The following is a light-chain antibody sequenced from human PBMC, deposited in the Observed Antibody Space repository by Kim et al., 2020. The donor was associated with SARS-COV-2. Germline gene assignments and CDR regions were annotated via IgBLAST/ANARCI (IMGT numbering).Light chain of an antibody. CDR2: LTT. Sequence: QSVLTQPPSVSGAPGQRVTISFTGAGHDVHWYQLLPGTAPKLLIFLTTKRPSGVPDRFSGSKSGTSASLAISGLQAEDEADYYCQSYDYSLGGLVFGGGTQLTVL. V-gene: IGLV1-40*01. CDR3: QSYDYSLGGLV. CDR1: GAGHD. J-gene: IGLJ2*01.